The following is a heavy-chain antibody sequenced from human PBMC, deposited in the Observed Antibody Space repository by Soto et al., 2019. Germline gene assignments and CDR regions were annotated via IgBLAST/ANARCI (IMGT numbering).Heavy chain of an antibody. Sequence: GGSLRLSCAASGFTFSNYSMNWFLQAPGKGLEWVSYISSSSSTIYYADSVKGRFTISRDNAKNSLYLQMNSLRAEDTAVYYCARDLACTNGVCYSGGAFDYWGQGTLVTVSS. CDR1: GFTFSNYS. CDR2: ISSSSSTI. V-gene: IGHV3-48*01. J-gene: IGHJ4*02. CDR3: ARDLACTNGVCYSGGAFDY. D-gene: IGHD2-8*01.